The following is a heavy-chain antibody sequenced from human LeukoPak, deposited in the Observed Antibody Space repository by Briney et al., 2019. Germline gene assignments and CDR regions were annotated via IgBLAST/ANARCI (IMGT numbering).Heavy chain of an antibody. V-gene: IGHV1-46*01. CDR2: INPSGGST. D-gene: IGHD4-17*01. CDR1: GYTFTRYY. CDR3: ARVHDYGDLRYLDY. J-gene: IGHJ4*02. Sequence: ASVTVSCKASGYTFTRYYMYWVRQAPGQGLEWMGIINPSGGSTNYSQKFQGRVTMTSDTSTSTVYMELSSLRSEDTAVYYCARVHDYGDLRYLDYWGQGTLVTVSS.